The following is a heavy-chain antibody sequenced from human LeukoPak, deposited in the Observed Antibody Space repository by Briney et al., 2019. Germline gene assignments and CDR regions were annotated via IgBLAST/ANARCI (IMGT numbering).Heavy chain of an antibody. J-gene: IGHJ4*02. V-gene: IGHV3-30*18. CDR3: AKDPDSGIAAAGTDDY. CDR2: ISYDGTSK. D-gene: IGHD6-13*01. CDR1: GFTFRNYG. Sequence: GGSLRLSCAASGFTFRNYGMHWVRQAPGKGLEWVAGISYDGTSKYYADSVKGRFTVSRDNSKNTLYLQMNSLRAEDTAVYYCAKDPDSGIAAAGTDDYWGQGTLVTVSS.